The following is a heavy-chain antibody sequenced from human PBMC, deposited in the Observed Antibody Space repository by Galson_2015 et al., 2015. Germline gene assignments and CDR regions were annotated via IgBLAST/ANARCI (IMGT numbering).Heavy chain of an antibody. J-gene: IGHJ4*02. Sequence: SCKASGYSFSNYMSWVRQAPGKGLEWVSILYGDGTTYYADSVQGRFTISRDNSKNTLSLQMNSLRPEDTAVYYCARWVGYAYDYWGQGTLVTVSS. CDR1: GYSFSNY. V-gene: IGHV3-53*01. D-gene: IGHD3-16*01. CDR3: ARWVGYAYDY. CDR2: LYGDGTT.